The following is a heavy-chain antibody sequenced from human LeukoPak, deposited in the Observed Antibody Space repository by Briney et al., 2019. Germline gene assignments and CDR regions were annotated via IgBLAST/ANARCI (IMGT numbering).Heavy chain of an antibody. D-gene: IGHD6-19*01. V-gene: IGHV1-18*01. Sequence: ASVKVSCRASGYTFTSYGISWVRQAPGQGLEWMGWISAYNGNTNYAQKLQGRVTMTTDTSTSTAYMELRSLRSDDTAVYYCARASRIAVVGTFDYWGQGTLVTVSS. CDR2: ISAYNGNT. CDR1: GYTFTSYG. J-gene: IGHJ4*02. CDR3: ARASRIAVVGTFDY.